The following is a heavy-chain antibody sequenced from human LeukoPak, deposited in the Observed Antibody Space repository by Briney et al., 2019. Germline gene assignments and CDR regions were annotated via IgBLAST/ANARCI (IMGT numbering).Heavy chain of an antibody. V-gene: IGHV1-69*05. CDR2: IIPIFGTA. CDR3: ARESVAYCGGDCYAFDI. J-gene: IGHJ3*02. CDR1: GGTFSSYA. Sequence: GASVKVSCKASGGTFSSYAIIWARQAPGQGLEWMGGIIPIFGTANYAQKFQGRVTITTDESTSTAYMELSSLRSEDTAVYYCARESVAYCGGDCYAFDIWGQGTMVTVSS. D-gene: IGHD2-21*02.